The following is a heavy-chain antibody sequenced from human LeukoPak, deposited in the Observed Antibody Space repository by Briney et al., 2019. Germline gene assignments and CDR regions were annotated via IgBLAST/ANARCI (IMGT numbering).Heavy chain of an antibody. V-gene: IGHV3-23*01. Sequence: GGSLRLSCAASGFTFSSYAMSWVRQAPGKGLEWVPLINDSGGNTYYADSVKGRFTISRDNSKNTLFLQMSSLRAEDTAVYYCAKTSAGIRGGYFDYWGQGTLVTVSS. CDR3: AKTSAGIRGGYFDY. J-gene: IGHJ4*02. CDR2: INDSGGNT. D-gene: IGHD3-10*01. CDR1: GFTFSSYA.